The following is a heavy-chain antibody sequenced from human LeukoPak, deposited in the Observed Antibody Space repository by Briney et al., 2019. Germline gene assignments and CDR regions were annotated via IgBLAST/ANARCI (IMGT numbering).Heavy chain of an antibody. D-gene: IGHD4-17*01. V-gene: IGHV4-38-2*01. CDR1: GYSISSGYY. Sequence: PSETLSLTCAVSGYSISSGYYWGWIRQPPGKGLEWIGSIYHSGSTYYNPSPKSRVTISVDTSKNQFSLKLSSVTAADTAVYYCARKGDYDGYAFDYWGQGTLVTVSS. CDR3: ARKGDYDGYAFDY. CDR2: IYHSGST. J-gene: IGHJ4*02.